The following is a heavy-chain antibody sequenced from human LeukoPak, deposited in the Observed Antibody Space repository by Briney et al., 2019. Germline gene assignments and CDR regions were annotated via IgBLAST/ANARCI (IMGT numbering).Heavy chain of an antibody. D-gene: IGHD3-10*01. CDR1: GFTFSSYS. J-gene: IGHJ3*02. Sequence: GGSLRLSCAASGFTFSSYSMNWVRQAPGKGLEWVSYISSSSSTIYYADSVKGRLTISRENAKNSLYLQMHGLTAGDTAVYYCAREMSGSNDAFDIWGPGTMVTVSS. CDR3: AREMSGSNDAFDI. CDR2: ISSSSSTI. V-gene: IGHV3-48*01.